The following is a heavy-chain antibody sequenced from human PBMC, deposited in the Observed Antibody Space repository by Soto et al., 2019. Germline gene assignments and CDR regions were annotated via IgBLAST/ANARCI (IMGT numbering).Heavy chain of an antibody. CDR2: ISAYNGNT. CDR3: ATTPLGRASTAGDY. V-gene: IGHV1-18*04. Sequence: ASVKVSCKASGYTFTSYGISWVREAPGQGLEWMGWISAYNGNTNYAQKLQGRVTMTTDTSTSTAYMELRSLRSDDKAVYYCATTPLGRASTAGDYWGKGTRVTVSS. D-gene: IGHD1-26*01. CDR1: GYTFTSYG. J-gene: IGHJ4*02.